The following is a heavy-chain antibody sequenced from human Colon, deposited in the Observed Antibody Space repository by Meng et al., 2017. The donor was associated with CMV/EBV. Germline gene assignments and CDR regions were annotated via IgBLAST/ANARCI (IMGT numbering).Heavy chain of an antibody. V-gene: IGHV3-30*02. J-gene: IGHJ5*02. CDR2: IRFDGSNN. Sequence: GESLKISCAASGFTFSSYAMAWVRQAPGKGLEWAAFIRFDGSNNYYANSVKGRFTISRDNFKNTLYLQMNSLRPEDTAFYYCARGGCTSTNCYPHHWGQGTLVTVSS. CDR3: ARGGCTSTNCYPHH. D-gene: IGHD2-2*01. CDR1: GFTFSSYA.